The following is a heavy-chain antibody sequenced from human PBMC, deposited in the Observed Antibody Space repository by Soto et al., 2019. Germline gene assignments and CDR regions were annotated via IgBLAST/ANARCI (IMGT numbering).Heavy chain of an antibody. CDR2: INHSGST. CDR1: GGSFSGYY. J-gene: IGHJ4*02. CDR3: ARGRRRDYYGSGSYARPFDY. V-gene: IGHV4-34*01. D-gene: IGHD3-10*01. Sequence: SETLSLTCAVYGGSFSGYYWSWIRQPPGKGLEWIGEINHSGSTNYNPSLKSRVTISVDTSKNQFSLKLSSVTAADTAVYYCARGRRRDYYGSGSYARPFDYWGQETLVTVSS.